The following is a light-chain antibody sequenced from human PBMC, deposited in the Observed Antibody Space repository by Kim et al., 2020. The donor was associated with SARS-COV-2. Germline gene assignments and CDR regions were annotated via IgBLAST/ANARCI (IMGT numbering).Light chain of an antibody. V-gene: IGLV2-8*01. Sequence: QSVVTQPPSASGSPGQSVTISCTGTSSDVGDYNYVSWYQQHPGRVPKLMIYEVSQRPSGVPDRFSGSKSGNTASLTVSGLQAEDEAEYYCSSYAGSYNVLFGGGTQLTVL. CDR2: EVS. CDR1: SSDVGDYNY. J-gene: IGLJ2*01. CDR3: SSYAGSYNVL.